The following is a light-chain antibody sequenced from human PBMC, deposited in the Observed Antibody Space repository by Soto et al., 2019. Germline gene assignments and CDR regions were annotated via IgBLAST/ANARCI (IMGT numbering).Light chain of an antibody. V-gene: IGLV1-51*02. CDR3: GTWDSSLSAHYV. Sequence: QSVLTQPPSVSAAPGQKATISCPGSSSNFGNNYVSWYQQLPGTAPKLLIYENNKRPSGIPDRFSGSKSGTSATLGITGLQTGDEADYYCGTWDSSLSAHYVFGTGTKVTVL. CDR1: SSNFGNNY. J-gene: IGLJ1*01. CDR2: ENN.